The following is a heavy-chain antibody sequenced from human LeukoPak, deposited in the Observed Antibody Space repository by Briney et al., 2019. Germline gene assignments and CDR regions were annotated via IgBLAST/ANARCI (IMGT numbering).Heavy chain of an antibody. D-gene: IGHD3-10*01. Sequence: GASVKVSCEASGYTFTGYYMHWVRQAPGQGLEWMGWINPNSGGTNYAQKFQGRVTMTRDTSISTAYMELSRLRSDDTAVYYCARGRFGEIYYMDVWGKGTTVTISS. CDR1: GYTFTGYY. V-gene: IGHV1-2*02. J-gene: IGHJ6*03. CDR3: ARGRFGEIYYMDV. CDR2: INPNSGGT.